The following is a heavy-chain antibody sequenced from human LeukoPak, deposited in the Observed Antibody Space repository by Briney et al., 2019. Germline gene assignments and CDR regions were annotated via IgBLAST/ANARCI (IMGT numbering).Heavy chain of an antibody. D-gene: IGHD6-13*01. CDR1: GGSISSSSAY. CDR3: ARVMWYSSSWYDY. V-gene: IGHV4-39*07. J-gene: IGHJ4*02. Sequence: PSETLSLTCTVSGGSISSSSAYWGWIRQPPGKGLEWIGEINHSGSTNYNPSLKSRVTISVDTSKNQFSLKLSSVTAADTAVYYCARVMWYSSSWYDYWGQGTLVTVSS. CDR2: INHSGST.